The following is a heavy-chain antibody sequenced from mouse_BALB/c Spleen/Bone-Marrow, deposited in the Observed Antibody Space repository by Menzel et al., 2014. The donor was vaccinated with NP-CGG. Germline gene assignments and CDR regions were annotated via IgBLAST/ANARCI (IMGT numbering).Heavy chain of an antibody. Sequence: QVQLQQSGAELVEPGASVKMSCKASGYTFTSYWMHWVKQRPGQGLEWIGTIDPSDSYTSYNQKFKGKATLTVDTSSSTAYMQLSSLTSEDSAVYYCTRDDYGYWGQGTTLTVSS. V-gene: IGHV1S127*01. D-gene: IGHD2-4*01. CDR2: IDPSDSYT. CDR3: TRDDYGY. J-gene: IGHJ2*01. CDR1: GYTFTSYW.